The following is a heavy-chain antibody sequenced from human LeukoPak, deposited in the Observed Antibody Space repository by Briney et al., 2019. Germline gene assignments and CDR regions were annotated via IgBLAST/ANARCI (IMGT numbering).Heavy chain of an antibody. CDR3: IYDYVWGSYRYHH. Sequence: PSETLSLTCTVSGYSISSGYYWGWIRQPPGKGLEWIGSIYHSGSTYYNPSLKSRVTISVDTSKNQFSLKLSSVTAADTAVYYCIYDYVWGSYRYHHWGQGTMVTVSS. J-gene: IGHJ3*01. D-gene: IGHD3-16*02. V-gene: IGHV4-38-2*02. CDR2: IYHSGST. CDR1: GYSISSGYY.